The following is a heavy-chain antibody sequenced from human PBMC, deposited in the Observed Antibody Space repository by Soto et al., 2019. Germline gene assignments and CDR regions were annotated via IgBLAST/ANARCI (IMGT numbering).Heavy chain of an antibody. CDR3: ARETYFDYYGMDV. J-gene: IGHJ6*02. V-gene: IGHV4-61*01. D-gene: IGHD3-9*01. CDR1: GGSVSSGSYY. CDR2: IYYSGST. Sequence: KPSETLSLTCTVSGGSVSSGSYYWSWIRQPPGKGLEWIGYIYYSGSTNYNPSLKSRVTISVDTSKNQFSLKLSSVTAADTAVYHCARETYFDYYGMDVWGQGTTVTVSS.